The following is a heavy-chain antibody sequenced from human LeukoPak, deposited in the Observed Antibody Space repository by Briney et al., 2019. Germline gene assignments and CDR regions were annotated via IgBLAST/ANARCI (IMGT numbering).Heavy chain of an antibody. Sequence: SETLSLTCTVSGGSISTYYWNWIRQPPGKGLEWVGYIYHSGSTNYNPSLQSRVTISVDTSKNQFSLNLNSVTAADTAVYYCARGGAARLHFQNWGQGTLVTVSS. CDR1: GGSISTYY. CDR3: ARGGAARLHFQN. J-gene: IGHJ1*01. D-gene: IGHD6-6*01. CDR2: IYHSGST. V-gene: IGHV4-59*01.